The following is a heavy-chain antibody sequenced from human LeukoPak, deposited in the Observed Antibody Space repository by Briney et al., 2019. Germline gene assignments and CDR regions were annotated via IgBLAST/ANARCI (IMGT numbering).Heavy chain of an antibody. V-gene: IGHV4-39*07. CDR2: IYYSGST. J-gene: IGHJ3*02. D-gene: IGHD4-17*01. Sequence: SETLSLTCTVSGGSISSSSYYWGWIRQPPGKGLEWIGSIYYSGSTYYNPSLKSRVTISVDTSKNQFSLKLNSVTAADTAVYYCARGGTTVTTQGTFDIWGQGTMVTVSS. CDR1: GGSISSSSYY. CDR3: ARGGTTVTTQGTFDI.